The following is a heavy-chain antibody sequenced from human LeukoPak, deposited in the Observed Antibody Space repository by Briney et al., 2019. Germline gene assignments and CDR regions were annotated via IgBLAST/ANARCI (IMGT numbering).Heavy chain of an antibody. CDR1: GGSFSGYY. V-gene: IGHV4-34*01. J-gene: IGHJ4*02. D-gene: IGHD3-9*01. CDR3: ARGSSGYRFFTY. Sequence: PSETLSLTCAVYGGSFSGYYWSWISQSPGKGLEWIGEINHSGSTNYNPSLKSRVTISVDTSKNQFSLKLSSMTAADTAVYYCARGSSGYRFFTYWGQGTLVTVSS. CDR2: INHSGST.